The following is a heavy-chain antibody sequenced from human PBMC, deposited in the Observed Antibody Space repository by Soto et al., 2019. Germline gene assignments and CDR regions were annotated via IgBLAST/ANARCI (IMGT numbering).Heavy chain of an antibody. Sequence: SETLSLTCTVSGGSITTYYWSWIRQPPGKGLEWIGYIYDSGSTKYNPSLKSRVTMSVDTSKNQFSLNLSSVTAADTAAYYCARDRNYGGADYWGQGTLVTVSS. CDR1: GGSITTYY. CDR2: IYDSGST. D-gene: IGHD3-10*01. V-gene: IGHV4-59*01. J-gene: IGHJ4*02. CDR3: ARDRNYGGADY.